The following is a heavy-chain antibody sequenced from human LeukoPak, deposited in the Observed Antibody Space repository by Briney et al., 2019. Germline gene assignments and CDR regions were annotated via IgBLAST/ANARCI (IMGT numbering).Heavy chain of an antibody. CDR3: ARGGWLPPDY. D-gene: IGHD3-22*01. J-gene: IGHJ4*02. V-gene: IGHV4-4*07. Sequence: SETLSVTSTVSGGSISSCYWSWIRQPAGKGLEWIGHIYSTGSTNYSPSLNSRVTISVDTSKSQFSLKLSSVTAADTAVYYCARGGWLPPDYWGQGTLVTVSS. CDR1: GGSISSCY. CDR2: IYSTGST.